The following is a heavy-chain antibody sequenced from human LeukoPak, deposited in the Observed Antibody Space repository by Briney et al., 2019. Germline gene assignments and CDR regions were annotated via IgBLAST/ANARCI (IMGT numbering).Heavy chain of an antibody. Sequence: SETLSLTCTVSGGSITSYYWSWIRQPPGKGLEWIGCVSSSGSTNYNPSLKSRVTISVNTSKNQFSLRLGSVTAADTAVYYCASGEGGSSLDYWGQGTLVTVSS. D-gene: IGHD6-13*01. CDR2: VSSSGST. CDR3: ASGEGGSSLDY. J-gene: IGHJ4*02. CDR1: GGSITSYY. V-gene: IGHV4-4*08.